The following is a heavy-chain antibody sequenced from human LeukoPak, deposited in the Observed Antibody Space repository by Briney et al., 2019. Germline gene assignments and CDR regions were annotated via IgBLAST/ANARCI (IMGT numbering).Heavy chain of an antibody. J-gene: IGHJ4*02. CDR3: VKDRTGTYTLDY. Sequence: GGSLRLSCAASGFTFSSYAMSWVHQAPGKGLEWVSGISGSGGSTYYADSVKGRFTISRDNSKNTLNLQMSSLRAEDTAVYYCVKDRTGTYTLDYWGQGTLVTVSS. D-gene: IGHD3-10*01. V-gene: IGHV3-23*01. CDR2: ISGSGGST. CDR1: GFTFSSYA.